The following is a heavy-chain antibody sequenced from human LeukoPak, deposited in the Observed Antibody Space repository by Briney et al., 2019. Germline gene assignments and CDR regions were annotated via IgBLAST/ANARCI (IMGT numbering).Heavy chain of an antibody. V-gene: IGHV4-38-2*01. CDR1: DFSISSGCY. J-gene: IGHJ3*01. Sequence: SETLSLTCVVSDFSISSGCYWGWIRQPPGKGLEWIGSIHHSGSTYYSTPLTSRVTISVDTSKDQFSLKLTSVTSADSAVYYCPRQLEYAWGSYRYRAFDLWGHGTMVTVSP. CDR3: PRQLEYAWGSYRYRAFDL. D-gene: IGHD3-16*02. CDR2: IHHSGST.